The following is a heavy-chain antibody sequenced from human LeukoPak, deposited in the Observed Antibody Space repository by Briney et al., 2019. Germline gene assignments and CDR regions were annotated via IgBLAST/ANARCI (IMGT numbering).Heavy chain of an antibody. J-gene: IGHJ4*02. Sequence: ASVKVSCEVSGYTLTQLSIHGVRQAPGKGLVCMGGFAPDDGETIYAQKFQGRVTMSEDTSTDTAYMELSSLRSEDTAVYYCATSLSSTWAYWGQGTLVTVSS. D-gene: IGHD2/OR15-2a*01. CDR1: GYTLTQLS. V-gene: IGHV1-24*01. CDR2: FAPDDGET. CDR3: ATSLSSTWAY.